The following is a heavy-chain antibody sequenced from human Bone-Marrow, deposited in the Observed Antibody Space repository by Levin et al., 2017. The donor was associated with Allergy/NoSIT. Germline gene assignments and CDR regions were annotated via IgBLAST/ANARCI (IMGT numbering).Heavy chain of an antibody. CDR2: ISYDGSNK. V-gene: IGHV3-30*04. J-gene: IGHJ6*02. Sequence: PGGSLRLSCAASGFTFSSYAMHWVRQAPGKGLEWVAVISYDGSNKYYADSVKGRFTISRDNSKNTLYLQMNSLRAEDTAVYYCARDERDSSSVGYGMDGWGQGTTVTVSS. CDR1: GFTFSSYA. CDR3: ARDERDSSSVGYGMDG. D-gene: IGHD6-6*01.